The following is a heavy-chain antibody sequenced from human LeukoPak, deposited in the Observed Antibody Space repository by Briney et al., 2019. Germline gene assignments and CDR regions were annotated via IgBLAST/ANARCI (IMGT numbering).Heavy chain of an antibody. J-gene: IGHJ3*02. V-gene: IGHV4-39*01. CDR2: IYYSGST. CDR1: GGSISSSSYY. D-gene: IGHD3-10*01. Sequence: PSETLSLTCTVSGGSISSSSYYWGWIRQPPGKGLEWIGSIYYSGSTYYNPSLKSRVTISVDTSKNQFSLKLSSVTAADTAVYYCARSRITMVRGVIHDAFDIWGQGTMVTVSS. CDR3: ARSRITMVRGVIHDAFDI.